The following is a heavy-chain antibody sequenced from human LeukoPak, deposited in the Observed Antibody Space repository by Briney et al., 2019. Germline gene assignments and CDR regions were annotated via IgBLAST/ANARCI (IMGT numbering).Heavy chain of an antibody. CDR3: ARRSCSSTKCYIDYFDY. CDR1: GGSISSYY. CDR2: IYYSGST. D-gene: IGHD2-2*02. Sequence: TSETLSLTCTVSGGSISSYYWSWIRQPPGKGLEWIGYIYYSGSTNYNPSLKSRVIISVDTSKNQFSLKLSSVTAADTAVYYCARRSCSSTKCYIDYFDYWGQGTLVTVSS. V-gene: IGHV4-59*08. J-gene: IGHJ4*02.